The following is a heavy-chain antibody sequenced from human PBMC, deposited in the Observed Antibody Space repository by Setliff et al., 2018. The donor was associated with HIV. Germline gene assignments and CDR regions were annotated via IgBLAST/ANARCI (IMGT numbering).Heavy chain of an antibody. D-gene: IGHD5-18*01. V-gene: IGHV3-7*01. Sequence: SLRLSCAASGFYFSIYAMSWVRQAPGKGLEWVANIKQDGSEKYYVDSVKGRFTISRDNAKNSLYLQMNSLRAEDTAVYYCARDFRIQLWLRSPFDYWGQGTLVTVSS. CDR2: IKQDGSEK. J-gene: IGHJ4*02. CDR1: GFYFSIYA. CDR3: ARDFRIQLWLRSPFDY.